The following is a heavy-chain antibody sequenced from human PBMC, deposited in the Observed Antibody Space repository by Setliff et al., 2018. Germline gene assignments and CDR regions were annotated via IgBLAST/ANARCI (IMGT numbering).Heavy chain of an antibody. D-gene: IGHD2-15*01. CDR3: ARLYIVVVVAATPAWFDP. V-gene: IGHV4-59*08. J-gene: IGHJ5*02. CDR1: GGSISSHY. CDR2: IYYSGTT. Sequence: SETLSLTCTVSGGSISSHYWSWIRQPPGKALGWIGYIYYSGTTNYSPSLKSRVTIPIDMSKNQFSLKLNSVTAADTAVYYCARLYIVVVVAATPAWFDPWGQGTLVTVSS.